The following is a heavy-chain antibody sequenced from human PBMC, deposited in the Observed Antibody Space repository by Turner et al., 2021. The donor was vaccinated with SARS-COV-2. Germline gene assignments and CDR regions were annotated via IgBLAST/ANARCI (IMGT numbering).Heavy chain of an antibody. D-gene: IGHD3-16*01. CDR2: ISYDGSSK. CDR1: GFTFSSHG. V-gene: IGHV3-30*18. J-gene: IGHJ6*02. CDR3: AKDDGGLATTTYGMDV. Sequence: QVRLVESGGGVVQPGRSLRLSCLVSGFTFSSHGMNWGRQAPGKGLEWVAAISYDGSSKFYADFVKGRFTISRDDSSNTVYVEINSLRPEDTAVFYCAKDDGGLATTTYGMDVWGQGTTVTVSS.